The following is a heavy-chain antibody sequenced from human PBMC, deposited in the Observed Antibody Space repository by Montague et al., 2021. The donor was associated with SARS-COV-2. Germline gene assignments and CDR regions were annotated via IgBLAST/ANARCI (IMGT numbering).Heavy chain of an antibody. CDR3: ARGGMYLSY. D-gene: IGHD3-16*01. V-gene: IGHV4-59*13. CDR1: ADSITNNY. Sequence: SETLSLTCTVSADSITNNYWTWIRQPPGKGLEWIGHITYRGSTTYNSSLKSRVTTSIYTSKNQFSLILKSVTAADTAVYYCARGGMYLSYWGQGTLVTVSS. CDR2: ITYRGST. J-gene: IGHJ4*01.